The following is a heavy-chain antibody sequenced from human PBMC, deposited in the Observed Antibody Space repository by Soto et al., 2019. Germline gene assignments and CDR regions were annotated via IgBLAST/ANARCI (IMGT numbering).Heavy chain of an antibody. Sequence: EVQLLESGGGLVQPGGSLRLSCAASGFTFSSHAMSWVRQAPGKGLEWVSAISGSDAGTFDADSVRGRFTISRDNSKNTLSLHMTSLRVEDTAIYYCTKDPCTRSSGYFDFWGQGSLVTVSS. V-gene: IGHV3-23*01. D-gene: IGHD2-8*01. J-gene: IGHJ4*02. CDR3: TKDPCTRSSGYFDF. CDR2: ISGSDAGT. CDR1: GFTFSSHA.